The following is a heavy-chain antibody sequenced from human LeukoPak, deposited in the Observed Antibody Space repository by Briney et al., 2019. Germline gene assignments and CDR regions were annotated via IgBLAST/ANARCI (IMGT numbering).Heavy chain of an antibody. D-gene: IGHD5-18*01. J-gene: IGHJ4*02. CDR1: GFTFSSYG. CDR3: AKDKEEYSYGRGYFDY. CDR2: IRYDGSNK. Sequence: GGSLRLSCAASGFTFSSYGMHWVRQAPGKGLEWVAFIRYDGSNKYYADSVKGRFTISRDNSKNTLYLQMNSLRAEDTAVYYCAKDKEEYSYGRGYFDYWGQGTLVTVSS. V-gene: IGHV3-30*02.